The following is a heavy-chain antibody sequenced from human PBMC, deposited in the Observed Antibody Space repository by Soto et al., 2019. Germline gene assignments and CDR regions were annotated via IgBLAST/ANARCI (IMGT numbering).Heavy chain of an antibody. J-gene: IGHJ6*02. Sequence: GEALKISCKGSGYSFTSYWFGWVRQMPGKGLEWMGIIYPGDSDTRYSPSFQGQVTISADKSISTAYLQWSSLKASDTAMYYCARLVPGLFLLSIGLQHYGMDVPGQATTLTVSS. CDR3: ARLVPGLFLLSIGLQHYGMDV. D-gene: IGHD3-3*01. CDR2: IYPGDSDT. V-gene: IGHV5-51*01. CDR1: GYSFTSYW.